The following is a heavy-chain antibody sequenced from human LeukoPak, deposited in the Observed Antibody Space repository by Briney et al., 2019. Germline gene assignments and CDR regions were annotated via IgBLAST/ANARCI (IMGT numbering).Heavy chain of an antibody. V-gene: IGHV4-39*07. CDR2: IYYSGST. CDR1: GGSISSSRYY. Sequence: SETLSLTCTDSGGSISSSRYYWGWIRQPPGKGLEWIGSIYYSGSTYYNPSLKSRVTISVDTSKNQFSLKLSSVTAADTAVYYCARTIRIVVVFIWGQGTLVTVSS. J-gene: IGHJ4*02. D-gene: IGHD3-22*01. CDR3: ARTIRIVVVFI.